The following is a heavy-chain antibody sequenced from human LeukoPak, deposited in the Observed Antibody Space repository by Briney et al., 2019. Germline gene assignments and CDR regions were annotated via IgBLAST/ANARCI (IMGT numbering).Heavy chain of an antibody. CDR1: GFTFTNAW. Sequence: GGSLRLSCAASGFTFTNAWMSWVRQAPGKGLEWVGRIKSKTEGETADYAAPVKGRFTITRDDSKNTLYLHTSSLKTEGSAGYYCTTVYCSSTSCAMSGNYWGHGTLVTVSS. D-gene: IGHD2-2*01. CDR2: IKSKTEGETA. CDR3: TTVYCSSTSCAMSGNY. V-gene: IGHV3-15*01. J-gene: IGHJ4*01.